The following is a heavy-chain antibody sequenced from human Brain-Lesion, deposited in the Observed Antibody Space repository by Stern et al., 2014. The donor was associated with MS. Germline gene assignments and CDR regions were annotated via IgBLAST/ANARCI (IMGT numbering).Heavy chain of an antibody. CDR3: AKWPHHIAVAGTRYFQH. CDR2: ISRRGGPT. CDR1: GFSFSTYA. J-gene: IGHJ1*01. Sequence: EVQLVESGGGLVQPGGSLRLSCAASGFSFSTYAMSWVRQPPGKGLQWVSVISRRGGPTYYADSGKGRFTISRDNSKNTLYLQMDSLRADDTAVYYCAKWPHHIAVAGTRYFQHWGQGTLVTVSS. D-gene: IGHD6-19*01. V-gene: IGHV3-23*04.